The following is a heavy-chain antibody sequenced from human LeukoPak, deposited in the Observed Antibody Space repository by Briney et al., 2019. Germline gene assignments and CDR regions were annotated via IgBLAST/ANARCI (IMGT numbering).Heavy chain of an antibody. CDR2: IYYSGST. CDR3: ARDSASIAAAGGFDY. CDR1: GGSISSGGYY. D-gene: IGHD6-13*01. Sequence: SQTLSLTCTVSGGSISSGGYYWSWIRQHPGTGLEWIGYIYYSGSTYYNPSLKSRVTISVDTSKNQFSLKLSSVTAADTAVYYCARDSASIAAAGGFDYWGQGTLVTVSS. V-gene: IGHV4-31*03. J-gene: IGHJ4*02.